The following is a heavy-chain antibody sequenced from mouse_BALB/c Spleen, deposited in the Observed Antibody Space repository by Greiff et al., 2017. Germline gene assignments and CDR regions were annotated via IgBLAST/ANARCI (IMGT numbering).Heavy chain of an antibody. D-gene: IGHD2-1*01. Sequence: EVQLQQSGAELVRSGASVKLSCTASGFNIKDYYMHWVKQRPEQGLEWIGWIDPENGDTEYAPKFQGKATMTADTSSNTAYLQLSSLTSEDTAVYYCNAPPPYGNRGAMDYWGQGTSVTVSS. CDR1: GFNIKDYY. J-gene: IGHJ4*01. V-gene: IGHV14-4*02. CDR2: IDPENGDT. CDR3: NAPPPYGNRGAMDY.